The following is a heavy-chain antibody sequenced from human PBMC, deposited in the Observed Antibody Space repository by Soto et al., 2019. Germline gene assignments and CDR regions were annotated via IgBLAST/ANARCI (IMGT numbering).Heavy chain of an antibody. CDR1: GGSISSGGYY. J-gene: IGHJ4*02. D-gene: IGHD3-10*01. Sequence: PSETLSLTCTVSGGSISSGGYYWIWIRHHPGKGLEWIGYIYYSGSTYYNPSLKSRVTISVDTSKNQFSLKLSSVTAADTAVYYCAGGHDYYGSGSYYNAGYYFDYWGQGTLVTVSS. CDR2: IYYSGST. V-gene: IGHV4-31*03. CDR3: AGGHDYYGSGSYYNAGYYFDY.